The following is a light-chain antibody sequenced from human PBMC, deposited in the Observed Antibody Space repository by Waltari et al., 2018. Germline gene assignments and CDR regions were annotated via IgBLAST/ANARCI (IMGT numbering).Light chain of an antibody. CDR2: GAS. J-gene: IGKJ1*01. V-gene: IGKV3-15*01. CDR1: QSVSRN. CDR3: QQYNNWPTWT. Sequence: EIVMTQSPATLSVSPGGRATLSCRTSQSVSRNLAWYQQKPGQAPRLLIYGASTRPTGIPARFSGSGSGTQFTLTISSLQSEDFAVYYCQQYNNWPTWTFGQGTKVEIK.